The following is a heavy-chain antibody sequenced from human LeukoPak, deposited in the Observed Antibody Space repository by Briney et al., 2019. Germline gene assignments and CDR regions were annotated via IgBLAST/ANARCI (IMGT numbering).Heavy chain of an antibody. J-gene: IGHJ4*02. D-gene: IGHD6-19*01. Sequence: GGSLRLSCAASGFTFSSYIMNWVRQAPGKGLEWVSSISSSSSYIYYADSVKGRFTISRDNAKNSLYLQMNSLRAEDTAVYYCARDPGFGSGWSFSDYWGQGTLVTVSS. CDR3: ARDPGFGSGWSFSDY. CDR2: ISSSSSYI. CDR1: GFTFSSYI. V-gene: IGHV3-21*01.